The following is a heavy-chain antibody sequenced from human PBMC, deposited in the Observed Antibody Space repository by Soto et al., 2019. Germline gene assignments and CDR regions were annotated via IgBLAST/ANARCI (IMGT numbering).Heavy chain of an antibody. D-gene: IGHD2-2*02. CDR1: GYRFTGYD. Sequence: QVQLVQSGAEGKKPGASVKVSCKASGYRFTGYDINWVRQAPGQGLEWMGWVSALNGNTNYAQRFQGRVTMTTETSTSTAYMELRSLRSDDTAVYYCSRARYCTSPSCYNHYYYGMDIWGQGTTVSVSS. J-gene: IGHJ6*02. V-gene: IGHV1-18*04. CDR3: SRARYCTSPSCYNHYYYGMDI. CDR2: VSALNGNT.